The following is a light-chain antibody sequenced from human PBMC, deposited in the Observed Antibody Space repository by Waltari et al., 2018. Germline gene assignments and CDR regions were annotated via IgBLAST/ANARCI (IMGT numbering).Light chain of an antibody. V-gene: IGKV3-11*01. J-gene: IGKJ4*01. CDR2: DSS. Sequence: EIVLTQSPATLSLSPGERVTLYCRASQSIDNFLAWYQQKPGQAPRLLIYDSSNRATDIPARFSGSGSGTDFTLTISSLEPEDFAVYYCQQRSGWPPTFGGGTKVDI. CDR3: QQRSGWPPT. CDR1: QSIDNF.